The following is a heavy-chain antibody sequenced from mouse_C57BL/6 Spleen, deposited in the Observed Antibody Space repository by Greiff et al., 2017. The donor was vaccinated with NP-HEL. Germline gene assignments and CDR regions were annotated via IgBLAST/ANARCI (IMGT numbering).Heavy chain of an antibody. CDR1: GFNIKDDY. Sequence: VQLQQSGAELVRPGASVKLSCTASGFNIKDDYMHWVKQRPEQGLEWIGWIDPENGDTEYASKFQGKATITADTSSNTAYLQLSSLTSEDTAVYYCTTSGYSNFDYWGQGTTLTVSS. D-gene: IGHD2-5*01. CDR3: TTSGYSNFDY. V-gene: IGHV14-4*01. J-gene: IGHJ2*01. CDR2: IDPENGDT.